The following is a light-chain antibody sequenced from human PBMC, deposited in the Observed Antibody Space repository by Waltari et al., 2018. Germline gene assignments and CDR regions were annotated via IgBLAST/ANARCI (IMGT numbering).Light chain of an antibody. J-gene: IGLJ2*01. CDR1: SSDIGNYNFF. CDR3: CSYGVRVF. V-gene: IGLV2-23*01. Sequence: QSALTQPASVSGSPGQSITISCTGTSSDIGNYNFFVSWYQHRPGEAPKLIIYEGNVRPSGVSDRFSGSKSGNAASLTISGLQAEDEADYYCCSYGVRVFFGGGTKLTVL. CDR2: EGN.